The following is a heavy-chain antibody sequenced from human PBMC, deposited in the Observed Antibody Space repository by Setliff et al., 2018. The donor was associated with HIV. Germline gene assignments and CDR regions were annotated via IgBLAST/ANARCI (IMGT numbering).Heavy chain of an antibody. CDR3: ARDPAPSSSASYFQH. CDR1: GYTFTSYY. D-gene: IGHD6-6*01. Sequence: EASVKVSCKASGYTFTSYYMHWVRQAPGQGLEWMGIINPSSGSTTYAQKFQGRVTMTRDTSTSTVYMELSSLRSEDTAVHYCARDPAPSSSASYFQHWGQGTPVTVPS. V-gene: IGHV1-46*01. J-gene: IGHJ1*01. CDR2: INPSSGST.